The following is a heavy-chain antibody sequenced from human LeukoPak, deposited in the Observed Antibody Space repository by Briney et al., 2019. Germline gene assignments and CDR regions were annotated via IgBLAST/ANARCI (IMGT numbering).Heavy chain of an antibody. Sequence: GGSLRLSCAASGFTFSSYGMHWVRQAPGKGLEWVAVIWYDGSNKYYADSVKGRFTISRDNSKNTLYLQMNSLRAEDTAVYYCAKRSGYYDILTGHFDYWGQGTLVTVSS. CDR3: AKRSGYYDILTGHFDY. CDR2: IWYDGSNK. D-gene: IGHD3-9*01. V-gene: IGHV3-33*06. CDR1: GFTFSSYG. J-gene: IGHJ4*02.